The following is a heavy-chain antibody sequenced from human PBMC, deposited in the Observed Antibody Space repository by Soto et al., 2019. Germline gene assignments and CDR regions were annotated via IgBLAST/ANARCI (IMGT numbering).Heavy chain of an antibody. Sequence: VQLVESGGGLVQPGGSLRLSCAASRFTFSDYWMTWVRQAPGKGLEWVANIKHTGTETYYVDSVKGRFTFSRDNAKNLLFLQMDSLRAEDTAVYYCARAALKGFDYWGQGTLVTVSS. CDR3: ARAALKGFDY. J-gene: IGHJ4*02. V-gene: IGHV3-7*01. CDR1: RFTFSDYW. CDR2: IKHTGTET. D-gene: IGHD6-13*01.